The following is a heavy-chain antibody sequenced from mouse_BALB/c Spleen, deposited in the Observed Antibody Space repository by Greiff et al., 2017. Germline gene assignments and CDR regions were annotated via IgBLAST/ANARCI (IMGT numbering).Heavy chain of an antibody. V-gene: IGHV5-17*02. CDR3: ARSEDGYPYYFDY. CDR1: GFTFSSFG. D-gene: IGHD2-3*01. CDR2: ISSGSSTI. J-gene: IGHJ2*01. Sequence: EVQLVESGGGLVQPGGSRKLSCAASGFTFSSFGMHWVRQAPEKGLEWVAYISSGSSTIYYADTVKGRFTISRDNPKNTLFLQMTSLRSEDTAMYYCARSEDGYPYYFDYWGQGTTLTVSS.